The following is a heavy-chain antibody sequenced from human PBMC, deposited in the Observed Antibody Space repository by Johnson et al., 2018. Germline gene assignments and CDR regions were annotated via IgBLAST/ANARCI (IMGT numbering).Heavy chain of an antibody. CDR2: IYYSGST. CDR1: GGSISSYY. V-gene: IGHV4-59*01. J-gene: IGHJ3*02. Sequence: QVQLQESGPGLVKPSETLSLTCTVSGGSISSYYWSWIRQPPGKGLEWIGYIYYSGSTNYNPSLKSRVTISVDTSKNQFSLKLSSVTAADTAVYYCASPILTGYPWSFDIWGQGTMVTVSS. CDR3: ASPILTGYPWSFDI. D-gene: IGHD3-9*01.